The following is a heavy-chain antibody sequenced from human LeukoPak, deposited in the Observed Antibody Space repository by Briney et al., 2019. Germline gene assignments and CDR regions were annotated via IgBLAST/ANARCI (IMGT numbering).Heavy chain of an antibody. Sequence: SETLSLTCAVSGVSMGSGGYSWSWVRQPPGKGLEWIGYIYHSGSSYYNPSLKSRVTIPMDRSKNQFSLRLTSLTAADTAVYYCVSAYCGGDCYHSLLTNWGQGILVTVSS. CDR1: GVSMGSGGYS. V-gene: IGHV4-30-2*01. D-gene: IGHD2-21*02. CDR3: VSAYCGGDCYHSLLTN. J-gene: IGHJ4*02. CDR2: IYHSGSS.